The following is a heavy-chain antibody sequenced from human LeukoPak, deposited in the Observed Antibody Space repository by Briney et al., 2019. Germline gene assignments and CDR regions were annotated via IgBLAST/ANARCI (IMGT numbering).Heavy chain of an antibody. CDR1: GGSISSYY. D-gene: IGHD2-2*01. V-gene: IGHV4-59*01. Sequence: TSETLSLTCTVSGGSISSYYWSWIRQPPGKGLEWIGYIYYSGSTNYNPSLKSRVTISVDTSKNQFSLKLSSVTAGDTAVYYCARDQGYCSSTSCHISWFDPWGQGTLVTVSS. CDR3: ARDQGYCSSTSCHISWFDP. J-gene: IGHJ5*02. CDR2: IYYSGST.